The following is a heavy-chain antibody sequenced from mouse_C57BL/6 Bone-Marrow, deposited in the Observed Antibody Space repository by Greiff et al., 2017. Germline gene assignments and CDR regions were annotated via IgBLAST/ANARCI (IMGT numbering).Heavy chain of an antibody. CDR2: IRNNANGYTT. V-gene: IGHV7-3*01. CDR3: ARYWDYDAMDD. CDR1: GFTFTDYY. Sequence: EVQGVESGGGLVQPWGSLSLSCAASGFTFTDYYMSWVRQPPGKALEWLGFIRNNANGYTTQYSASVKGRFTIARDNSQSILYLQMKALRADDRATCYSARYWDYDAMDDWGQGTAVTVSS. J-gene: IGHJ4*01.